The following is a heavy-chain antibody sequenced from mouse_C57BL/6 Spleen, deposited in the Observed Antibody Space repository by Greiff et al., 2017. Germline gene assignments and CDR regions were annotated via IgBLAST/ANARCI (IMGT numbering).Heavy chain of an antibody. V-gene: IGHV1-22*01. J-gene: IGHJ4*01. CDR3: ARHLWLPYYYAMDY. CDR1: GYTFTDYN. CDR2: INPNNGGT. Sequence: VQLQQSGPELVKPGASVKMSCKASGYTFTDYNMHWVQQSHGKSLEWIGYINPNNGGTSYNQTFKGKATLTVNKSSSTAYMELRSLTSEDSAVYYCARHLWLPYYYAMDYWGQGTSVTVSS. D-gene: IGHD2-2*01.